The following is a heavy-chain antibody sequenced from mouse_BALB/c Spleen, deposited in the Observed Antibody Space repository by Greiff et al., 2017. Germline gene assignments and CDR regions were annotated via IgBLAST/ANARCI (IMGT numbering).Heavy chain of an antibody. J-gene: IGHJ3*01. D-gene: IGHD2-1*01. V-gene: IGHV14-3*02. CDR2: IDPANGNT. CDR1: GFNIKDTY. CDR3: ARSGGNYDFAY. Sequence: EVKLMESGAELVKPGASVKLSCTASGFNIKDTYMHWVKQRPEQGLEWIGRIDPANGNTKYDPKFQGKATITADTSSNTAYLQLSSLTSEDTAVYYCARSGGNYDFAYWGQGTLVTVSA.